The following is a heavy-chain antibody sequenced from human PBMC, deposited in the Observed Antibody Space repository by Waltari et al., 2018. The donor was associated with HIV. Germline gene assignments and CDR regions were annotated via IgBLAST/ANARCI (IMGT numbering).Heavy chain of an antibody. D-gene: IGHD2-15*01. V-gene: IGHV3-48*02. CDR3: ARCETVVTPFINKYLGLDV. CDR2: SSVTGSTI. J-gene: IGHJ6*02. CDR1: GFTFSDYS. Sequence: EVQLVESGGKLVQPGGSLRLACLAFGFTFSDYSMNWFGQGPGKGRKGVEYSSVTGSTIFYANSVEGLFTVSRDNVENSLYLHMSKLRDEDTGDYYCARCETVVTPFINKYLGLDVWGPGATVTVSS.